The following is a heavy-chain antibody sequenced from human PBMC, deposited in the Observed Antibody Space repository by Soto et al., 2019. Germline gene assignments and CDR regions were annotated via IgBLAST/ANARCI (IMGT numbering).Heavy chain of an antibody. CDR2: ITAYNGNT. CDR1: GYTFTSYG. V-gene: IGHV1-18*04. Sequence: QVQLVHSGAEVKKPGASVKVSCKASGYTFTSYGISWVRQAPGQGLERMGWITAYNGNTNYAQKLQARVTMTTDTSTGTAYMEMRSMRSDDTAVYYCARESREQWPDHWGQGTLVTVSS. CDR3: ARESREQWPDH. D-gene: IGHD6-19*01. J-gene: IGHJ4*02.